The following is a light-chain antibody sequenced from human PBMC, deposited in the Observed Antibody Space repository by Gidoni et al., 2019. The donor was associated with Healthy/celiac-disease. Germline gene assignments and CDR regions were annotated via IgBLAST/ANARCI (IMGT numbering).Light chain of an antibody. CDR1: QGISSY. CDR3: QQLNSYLLT. J-gene: IGKJ4*01. V-gene: IGKV1-9*01. Sequence: DTQLTQSPSFLSASVGDRVTITCRASQGISSYLAWYQQNPGKAPKLLIYAASTLQSGVPSRFSGSGSGTEFTLTISSLQPEDFATYYCQQLNSYLLTFGGGTKVEIK. CDR2: AAS.